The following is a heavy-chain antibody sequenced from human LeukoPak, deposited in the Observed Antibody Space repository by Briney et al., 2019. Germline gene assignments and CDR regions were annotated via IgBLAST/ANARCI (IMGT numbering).Heavy chain of an antibody. Sequence: GASVTVSCKASGYTFTSYGISWVRQAPGQGLEWMGWISAYNGNTNYAQKLQGRVTMTTDTSTSTAYMELRSLRSDDTAVYYCARGRAGDYYYYMDVWGKGTTVTVSS. J-gene: IGHJ6*03. D-gene: IGHD3-10*01. CDR3: ARGRAGDYYYYMDV. CDR2: ISAYNGNT. V-gene: IGHV1-18*01. CDR1: GYTFTSYG.